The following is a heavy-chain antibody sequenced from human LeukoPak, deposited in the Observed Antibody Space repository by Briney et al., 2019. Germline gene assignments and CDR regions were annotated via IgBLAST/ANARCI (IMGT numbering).Heavy chain of an antibody. Sequence: PSQTLSLTCTVSGGSISSSSYYWGWIRQPPGKGLEWIGSIYYSGSTYYNPSLKSRVTISVDTSKNQFSLKLSSVTAADTAVYYCARGGHLKRVYYDFWSGYYPIHYFDYRGQGTLVTVSS. V-gene: IGHV4-39*01. CDR3: ARGGHLKRVYYDFWSGYYPIHYFDY. D-gene: IGHD3-3*01. CDR1: GGSISSSSYY. CDR2: IYYSGST. J-gene: IGHJ4*02.